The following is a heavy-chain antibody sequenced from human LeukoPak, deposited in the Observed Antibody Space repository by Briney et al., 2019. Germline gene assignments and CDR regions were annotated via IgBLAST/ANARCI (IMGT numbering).Heavy chain of an antibody. Sequence: PARSLRLSCTAARFTFGDYVMSWVRQAPGKGLEWVGFIRSKAYGCTTKNAAAVKGRFTISRDDSRSIDYLQMNSLKTEDTAVYYCTRDVEGYSGYDSRHYYYYYYMDVWGKGTTVTISS. CDR1: RFTFGDYV. V-gene: IGHV3-49*04. J-gene: IGHJ6*03. D-gene: IGHD5-12*01. CDR3: TRDVEGYSGYDSRHYYYYYYMDV. CDR2: IRSKAYGCTT.